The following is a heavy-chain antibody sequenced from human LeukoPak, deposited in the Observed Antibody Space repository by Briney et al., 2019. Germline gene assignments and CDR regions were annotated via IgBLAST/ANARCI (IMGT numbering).Heavy chain of an antibody. Sequence: GGSLRLSCAASGFTFSYYWINWVRQAPGKGLEWVSVIYSGGHTYYTDSVKGRFTISRDTSNNTVYLHMSSLRPDDTAVYYCARSTRDGYTHYHDYYMDLWGKGTTVTVSS. CDR2: IYSGGHT. D-gene: IGHD5-24*01. CDR1: GFTFSYYW. CDR3: ARSTRDGYTHYHDYYMDL. V-gene: IGHV3-53*01. J-gene: IGHJ6*03.